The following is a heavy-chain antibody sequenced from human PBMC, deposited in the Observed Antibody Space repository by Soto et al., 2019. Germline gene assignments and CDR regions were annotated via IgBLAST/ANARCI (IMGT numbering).Heavy chain of an antibody. CDR1: GGSVSSGSYY. V-gene: IGHV4-61*01. D-gene: IGHD3-22*01. Sequence: SETLSLTCTVSGGSVSSGSYYWSWIRQPPGKGLEWIGYIYYSGSTNYNPSLKSRVTISVDTSKNQFSLKLSSVTAADTAVYYCASSTYYYDSSGYSGKSYYYYGMDVWGQGTPVTVSS. CDR3: ASSTYYYDSSGYSGKSYYYYGMDV. CDR2: IYYSGST. J-gene: IGHJ6*02.